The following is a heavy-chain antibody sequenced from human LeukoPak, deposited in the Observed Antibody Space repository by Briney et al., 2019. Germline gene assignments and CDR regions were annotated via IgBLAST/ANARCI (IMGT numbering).Heavy chain of an antibody. J-gene: IGHJ4*02. Sequence: ASVKVSCKASGYTFTSYGISWVRQAPGQGLEWMGWISAYNGNTNYAQKLQGRVTMTTDTSTSTAYMELRSLRSDDTAVYYCARAPELWGSYYFAYWGQGTLVTVSS. CDR3: ARAPELWGSYYFAY. CDR2: ISAYNGNT. V-gene: IGHV1-18*01. CDR1: GYTFTSYG. D-gene: IGHD5-18*01.